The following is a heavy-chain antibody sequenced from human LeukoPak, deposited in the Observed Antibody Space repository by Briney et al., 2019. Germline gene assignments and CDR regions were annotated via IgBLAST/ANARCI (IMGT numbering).Heavy chain of an antibody. CDR3: AKDAMVRGVWIDYMDV. V-gene: IGHV3-23*01. D-gene: IGHD3-10*01. CDR1: GFTFSTYS. CDR2: ISGSGGST. J-gene: IGHJ6*03. Sequence: GGSLRLSCAAPGFTFSTYSMNWVRQAPGKGLEWVSAISGSGGSTYYADSVKGRFTISRDNSKNTLYLQMNSLRAEDTAVYYCAKDAMVRGVWIDYMDVWGKGTTVTIS.